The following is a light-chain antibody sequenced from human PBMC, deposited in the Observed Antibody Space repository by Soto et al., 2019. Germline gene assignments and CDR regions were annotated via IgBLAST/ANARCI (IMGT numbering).Light chain of an antibody. Sequence: DTVMIQSPLSLPVSPGEPASISCRSSQSLLHSNGYNYLEWYLQKPGQSPQLLIYLGSTRASGVPDRFSGSESGTDFTLKISRVEAEDVGVYYCMQSLQAPPFTFGQGTKLEIK. J-gene: IGKJ2*01. V-gene: IGKV2-28*01. CDR2: LGS. CDR3: MQSLQAPPFT. CDR1: QSLLHSNGYNY.